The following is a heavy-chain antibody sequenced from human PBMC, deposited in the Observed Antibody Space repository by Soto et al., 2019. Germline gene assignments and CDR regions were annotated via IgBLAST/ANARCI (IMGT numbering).Heavy chain of an antibody. CDR2: ISAYNGNT. CDR1: GYTFSSYG. D-gene: IGHD3-10*01. CDR3: ARVNYYASGSYSPPFDY. V-gene: IGHV1-18*01. Sequence: QVQLVQSGAEVKKPGASVKVSCKASGYTFSSYGISWVRQAPGQGLEWMGWISAYNGNTNYAQKLQGRVIMTTDTSPSTAYMELRSLRSDDTAMYYCARVNYYASGSYSPPFDYWGQGTLVTVSS. J-gene: IGHJ4*02.